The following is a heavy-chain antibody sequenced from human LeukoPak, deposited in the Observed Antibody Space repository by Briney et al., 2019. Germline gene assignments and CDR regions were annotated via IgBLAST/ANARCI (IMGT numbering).Heavy chain of an antibody. J-gene: IGHJ4*02. D-gene: IGHD6-19*01. V-gene: IGHV3-9*03. CDR3: AKDIRPVIAVALFDY. CDR1: GFTFNDYA. CDR2: ISWNSGSI. Sequence: GGSLRLSCAASGFTFNDYAMHWVGQAPGKALEWVSGISWNSGSIGCADSVKGRFTISRDNAKNSLYLQMNSLRAEDMALYYCAKDIRPVIAVALFDYWGQGTLVTVSS.